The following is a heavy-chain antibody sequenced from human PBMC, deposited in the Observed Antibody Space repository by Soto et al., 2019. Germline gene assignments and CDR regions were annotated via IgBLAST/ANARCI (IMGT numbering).Heavy chain of an antibody. D-gene: IGHD5-18*01. V-gene: IGHV3-30*18. CDR1: GFTFSNYG. J-gene: IGHJ4*02. CDR3: AKDGYTYGSADF. Sequence: QVQLVESGGGVVQPGRSLRLSCAASGFTFSNYGMHWVRQAPGKGLEWVALISSDGSNKYYADSVKGRFTISRDNSKNTLYLQMISLSAEVTSVYYCAKDGYTYGSADFWGQGTLVPVSS. CDR2: ISSDGSNK.